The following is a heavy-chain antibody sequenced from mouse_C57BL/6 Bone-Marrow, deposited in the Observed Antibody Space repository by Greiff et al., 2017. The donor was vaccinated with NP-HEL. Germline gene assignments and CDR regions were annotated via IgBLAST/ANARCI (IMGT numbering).Heavy chain of an antibody. D-gene: IGHD1-1*01. J-gene: IGHJ2*01. CDR1: GYAFTNYL. CDR3: ARGGYGSLSY. Sequence: QVQLQQSGAELVRPGTSVKVSCKASGYAFTNYLIEWVKQRPGQGLEWIGVLNPGSGGTNYNEKFKGKATLTADKSSSTAYMQLSSLTSEDSAVYCCARGGYGSLSYWGQGTTLTVSS. CDR2: LNPGSGGT. V-gene: IGHV1-54*01.